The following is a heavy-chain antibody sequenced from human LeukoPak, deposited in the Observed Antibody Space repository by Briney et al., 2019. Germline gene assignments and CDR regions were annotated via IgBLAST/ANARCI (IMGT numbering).Heavy chain of an antibody. CDR3: ARDRNKYSYGSFDI. D-gene: IGHD5-18*01. J-gene: IGHJ3*02. Sequence: ETLSLTCTVSGVSISSYFWSWVRQPPGKGLEWVGYIYYSGSTNYNPSLKSRVTISVDTSKNQFSLKLSSVTAADTAVYYCARDRNKYSYGSFDIWGQGTMVTVSS. CDR2: IYYSGST. CDR1: GVSISSYF. V-gene: IGHV4-59*01.